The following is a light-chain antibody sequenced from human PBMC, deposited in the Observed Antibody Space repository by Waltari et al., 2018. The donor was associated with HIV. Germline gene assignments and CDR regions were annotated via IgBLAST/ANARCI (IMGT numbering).Light chain of an antibody. CDR3: QQYNNFPLT. CDR2: RAS. V-gene: IGKV3-15*01. J-gene: IGKJ4*01. Sequence: EIVMTQSPATLSVPPGERVTLSCRASQRIASNLVWYQQKPGQAPRPLIYRASSRATGIPARFSGSGSGTEFTLTISSLQSEDFALYYCQQYNNFPLTFGGGTKVEIK. CDR1: QRIASN.